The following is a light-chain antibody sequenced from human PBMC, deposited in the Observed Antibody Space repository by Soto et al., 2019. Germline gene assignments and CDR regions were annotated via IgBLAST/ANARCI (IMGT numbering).Light chain of an antibody. V-gene: IGLV2-14*01. CDR3: SSFTNSNTYV. CDR2: DVS. CDR1: SSDVGSYNY. Sequence: QSVLTQPASVSGSPGQSITISCTGTSSDVGSYNYVSWYQQHPSKAPKLMIHDVSNRPSGVSNRFSGSKSGNTASLTISGLQAEDEADYYWSSFTNSNTYVFVTGTKVTVL. J-gene: IGLJ1*01.